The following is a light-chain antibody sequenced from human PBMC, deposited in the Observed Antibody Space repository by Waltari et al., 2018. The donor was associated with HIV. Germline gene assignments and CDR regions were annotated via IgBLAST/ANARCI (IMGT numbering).Light chain of an antibody. J-gene: IGLJ3*02. CDR1: NSNIGTTY. CDR3: GTWDNSLKAGV. CDR2: DNT. V-gene: IGLV1-51*01. Sequence: QSVLTQPPSVSAAPGQKVTISCSGSNSNIGTTYVAWYQQFPGTAPKLLIFDNTDRPSGIPDRFSGSKSGTSATLGITGLQIGDEADYYCGTWDNSLKAGVFGGGTRLTVL.